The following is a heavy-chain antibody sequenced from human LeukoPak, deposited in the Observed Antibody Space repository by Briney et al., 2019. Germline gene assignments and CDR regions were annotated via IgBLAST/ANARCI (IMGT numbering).Heavy chain of an antibody. J-gene: IGHJ4*02. D-gene: IGHD5-12*01. CDR3: ARDRVHIVATIDFDY. Sequence: HPGRSLRLSCAASGFTFSSYAMHWVRQAPGKGLEWVAVISYDGSNKYYTDSVKGRFTISRDNSKNTLYLQMNSLRAEDTAVYYCARDRVHIVATIDFDYWGQGTLVTVSS. CDR1: GFTFSSYA. CDR2: ISYDGSNK. V-gene: IGHV3-30-3*01.